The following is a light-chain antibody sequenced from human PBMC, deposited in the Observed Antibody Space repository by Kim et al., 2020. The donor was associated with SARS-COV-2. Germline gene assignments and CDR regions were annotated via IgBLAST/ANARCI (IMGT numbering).Light chain of an antibody. CDR3: ATWDSGLSIVV. J-gene: IGLJ2*01. Sequence: VTLSCSGSSSNIRQKSVSLYQQFPRPGPNLLIFDNNKRPSEIPVRFSVSGSGTAATLGITGLQTGDEAEYYCATWDSGLSIVVFGGGTQLTVL. CDR1: SSNIRQKS. CDR2: DNN. V-gene: IGLV1-51*01.